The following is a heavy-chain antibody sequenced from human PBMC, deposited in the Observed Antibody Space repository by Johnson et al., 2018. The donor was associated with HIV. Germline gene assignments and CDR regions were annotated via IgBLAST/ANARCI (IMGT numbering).Heavy chain of an antibody. CDR2: IKQDGSEK. D-gene: IGHD2-21*02. Sequence: EVQLVESGGGLVQPGGSLRLSCVASGISFSSYWMHWVRQAPGKGLEWVANIKQDGSEKYYVDSVKGRFTISRDNAKNSLYLQMNSLKTEDTAVYYCSLYCNGGDCSHAFDIWGQGTMVTVSS. CDR3: SLYCNGGDCSHAFDI. V-gene: IGHV3-7*03. J-gene: IGHJ3*02. CDR1: GISFSSYW.